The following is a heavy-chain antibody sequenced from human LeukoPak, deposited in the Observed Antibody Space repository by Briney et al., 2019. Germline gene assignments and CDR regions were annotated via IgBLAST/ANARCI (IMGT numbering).Heavy chain of an antibody. CDR2: INPNSGGT. D-gene: IGHD3-22*01. CDR1: GYTFTVYY. J-gene: IGHJ4*02. CDR3: ARDDRSGYGNVI. Sequence: GASVKVSCKASGYTFTVYYMHWVRQAPGQGLEWMGWINPNSGGTNYAQKFQGRVTMTRDTSISTAYMEMSKLRSDDTAVYYCARDDRSGYGNVIWGQGTLVTVSS. V-gene: IGHV1-2*02.